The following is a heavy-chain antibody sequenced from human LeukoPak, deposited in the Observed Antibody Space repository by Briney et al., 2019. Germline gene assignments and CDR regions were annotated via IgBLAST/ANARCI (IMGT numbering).Heavy chain of an antibody. CDR3: ARDPRYCGNTTFYGIFWFDP. J-gene: IGHJ5*02. CDR2: IIPIFKTP. D-gene: IGHD2-2*01. Sequence: SVKVSCKASGGTFDSHAISWVRQAPGQGLEWLGGIIPIFKTPNYAPKFQGRVTITTDESATTAYMELTSLRPEDTAVYYCARDPRYCGNTTFYGIFWFDPWGQGTLVTVSS. V-gene: IGHV1-69*05. CDR1: GGTFDSHA.